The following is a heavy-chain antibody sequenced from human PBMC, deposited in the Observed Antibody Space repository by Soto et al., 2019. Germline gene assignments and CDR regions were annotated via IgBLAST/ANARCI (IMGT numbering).Heavy chain of an antibody. J-gene: IGHJ5*02. CDR2: INHSGNT. CDR3: SRRAPEGFDP. CDR1: GGSIGTSAYY. V-gene: IGHV4-39*01. Sequence: SETLSLTCAVSGGSIGTSAYYWGWIRQAPGKGLEWIGSINHSGNTYLSPSLKDRVTMSVDTSKNSFSLKLRSATAADTGLYYCSRRAPEGFDPWGQGTLVTVS.